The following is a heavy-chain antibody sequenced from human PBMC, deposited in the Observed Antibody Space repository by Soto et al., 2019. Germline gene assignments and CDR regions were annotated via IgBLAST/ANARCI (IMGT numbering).Heavy chain of an antibody. CDR1: GYTFSTYA. Sequence: QVQLGQSGAEERKPGASVKVSCKASGYTFSTYAMHWVRRAPGQSLEWMGWFNGGNGNIKYSQKFEGRVTITTDTAASTAYMELNMLRSEDTAVYYCARGNVRGGCLDYWGQGTLVSVSS. CDR3: ARGNVRGGCLDY. V-gene: IGHV1-3*05. CDR2: FNGGNGNI. D-gene: IGHD3-10*01. J-gene: IGHJ4*02.